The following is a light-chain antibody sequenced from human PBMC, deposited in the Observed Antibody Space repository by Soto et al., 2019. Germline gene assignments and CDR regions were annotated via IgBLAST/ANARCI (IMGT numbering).Light chain of an antibody. V-gene: IGKV3-20*01. CDR2: GAS. J-gene: IGKJ1*01. CDR1: QSVSSTY. Sequence: EIVLTQSPGTLSLSPGERATLSCRASQSVSSTYLAWYQQNRGQAPRLLSYGASSRAPGIPDRFSGSGSGTDFTLTIRRLEPEDFAVXSCQQYGSSRWTFGQGTKVDIK. CDR3: QQYGSSRWT.